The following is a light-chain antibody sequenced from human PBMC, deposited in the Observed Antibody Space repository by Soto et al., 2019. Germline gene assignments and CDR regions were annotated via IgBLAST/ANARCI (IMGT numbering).Light chain of an antibody. CDR2: GAS. CDR1: QSVSSSY. J-gene: IGKJ4*01. Sequence: EIVLTQSPGTLSLSPGERATLSCRASQSVSSSYLAWYQQKPCQAPRLLIYGASSRATGIPARFSGSGSGTDYTLTISRREPEDFAVHYCQQYGSSPPPFVGGTKVEIK. CDR3: QQYGSSPPP. V-gene: IGKV3-20*01.